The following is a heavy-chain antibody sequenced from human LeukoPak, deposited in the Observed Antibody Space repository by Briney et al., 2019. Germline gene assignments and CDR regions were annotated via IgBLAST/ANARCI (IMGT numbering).Heavy chain of an antibody. D-gene: IGHD1/OR15-1a*01. CDR3: ARDFPAGEQPLDY. Sequence: GGSLRLSSAASGFTFSSYSMNWVRQAPGKGLEWVSSISSSSSYIYYADSVKGRFTISRDNAKSPLYLQMNSLRAEDTAVYYCARDFPAGEQPLDYWGQGTLATVSS. CDR2: ISSSSSYI. CDR1: GFTFSSYS. J-gene: IGHJ4*02. V-gene: IGHV3-21*01.